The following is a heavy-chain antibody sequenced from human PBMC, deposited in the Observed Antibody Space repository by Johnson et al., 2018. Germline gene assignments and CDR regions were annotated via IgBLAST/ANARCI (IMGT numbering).Heavy chain of an antibody. Sequence: VQLVESGGGLVKPGGSLRLSCAASGFTFSDYYMSWIRQAPGKGLEWMGGIIPAFGAGNNAQKFPGRLTITADESTNPAYMELSSLTSYDTAVYYCARARGPAYYDSSGYSGSDDGMDVWGQGTTVTVSS. V-gene: IGHV1-69*01. CDR1: GFTFSDYY. CDR2: IIPAFGAG. D-gene: IGHD3-22*01. CDR3: ARARGPAYYDSSGYSGSDDGMDV. J-gene: IGHJ6*02.